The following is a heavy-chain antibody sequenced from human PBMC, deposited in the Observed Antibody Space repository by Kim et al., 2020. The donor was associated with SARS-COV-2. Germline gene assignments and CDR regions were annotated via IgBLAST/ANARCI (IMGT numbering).Heavy chain of an antibody. CDR3: ARVEYSSSSVVDY. J-gene: IGHJ4*02. CDR1: GFTFSSYS. D-gene: IGHD6-6*01. CDR2: ISSSSSYI. V-gene: IGHV3-21*01. Sequence: GGSLRLSCAASGFTFSSYSMNWVRQAPGKGLEWVSSISSSSSYIYYADSVKGRFTISRDNAKNSLYLQMNSLRAEDTAVYYCARVEYSSSSVVDYWGQGTLVTVSS.